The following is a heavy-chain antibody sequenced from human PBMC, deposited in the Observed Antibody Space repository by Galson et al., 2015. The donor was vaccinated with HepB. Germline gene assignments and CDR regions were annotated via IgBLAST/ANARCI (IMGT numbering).Heavy chain of an antibody. CDR3: AQSKRTTVGEQFDY. D-gene: IGHD4-17*01. CDR1: GYTFTSYG. Sequence: QSGAEVKKPGASVKVSCKASGYTFTSYGISWVRQAPGQGLEWMGWIIPIFGTANYAQKFQGRVTITADESTSTAYMELSSLRSEDTAVYYCAQSKRTTVGEQFDYWGQGTLVTVSS. CDR2: IIPIFGTA. J-gene: IGHJ4*02. V-gene: IGHV1-69*13.